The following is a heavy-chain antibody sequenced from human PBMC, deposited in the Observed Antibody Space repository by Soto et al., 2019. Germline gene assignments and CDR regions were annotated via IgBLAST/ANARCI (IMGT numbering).Heavy chain of an antibody. CDR1: GFTFSRHA. V-gene: IGHV3-30*04. D-gene: IGHD3-3*01. CDR2: ISRDGSYI. J-gene: IGHJ5*01. CDR3: ARTRNGGVADSFDS. Sequence: GGSLRLSCAASGFTFSRHAIHWVRLTPGRGLEWVLDISRDGSYIYYTDSVKGRFTVSRDNSKNTVFVQMNRLIPDDTALYFCARTRNGGVADSFDSWGQGSRVTFSS.